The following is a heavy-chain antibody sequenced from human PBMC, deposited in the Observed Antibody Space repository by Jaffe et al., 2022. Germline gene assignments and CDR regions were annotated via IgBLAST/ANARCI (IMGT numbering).Heavy chain of an antibody. V-gene: IGHV3-49*04. CDR3: GRKNQIDM. D-gene: IGHD2-21*01. CDR1: GFKFGDFA. J-gene: IGHJ4*02. Sequence: EGQLVESGGSVVQPGRSLTISCKASGFKFGDFAINWVRQAPGKGLEWVGCFRSKAYGGTVHYGASVRGRFTISRDDSKGIAYLQMNSLKTEDTAVYFCGRKNQIDMWGQGTLVIVSS. CDR2: FRSKAYGGTV.